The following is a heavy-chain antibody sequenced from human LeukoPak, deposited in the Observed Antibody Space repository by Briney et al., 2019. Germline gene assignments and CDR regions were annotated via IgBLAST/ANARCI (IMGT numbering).Heavy chain of an antibody. CDR3: AKELYYQGSGVLFDP. Sequence: SETLSLTCTVSGGPLSSNYWSWFRQPPGKGLERIGYIYYSGSPKYNPSLRSRVTISVDTSKNQFSLKLSSVTAADTAVYYCAKELYYQGSGVLFDPWGQGTQVIVSS. D-gene: IGHD3-10*01. J-gene: IGHJ5*02. CDR1: GGPLSSNY. CDR2: IYYSGSP. V-gene: IGHV4-59*13.